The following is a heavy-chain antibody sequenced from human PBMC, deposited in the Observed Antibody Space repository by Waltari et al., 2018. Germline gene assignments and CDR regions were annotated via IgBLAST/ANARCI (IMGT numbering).Heavy chain of an antibody. J-gene: IGHJ4*02. V-gene: IGHV2-5*01. CDR2: IYWNDDK. CDR3: AHRRLIRGAFDY. CDR1: GFSLSTSGVG. D-gene: IGHD3-22*01. Sequence: QITLKESGPTLVKPTQTLTLTCPFSGFSLSTSGVGVAWIRQPPGKALEWLALIYWNDDKRYSPSLKSRLTITKDTSKNQVVLTMTNMDPVDTATYYCAHRRLIRGAFDYWGQGTLVTVSS.